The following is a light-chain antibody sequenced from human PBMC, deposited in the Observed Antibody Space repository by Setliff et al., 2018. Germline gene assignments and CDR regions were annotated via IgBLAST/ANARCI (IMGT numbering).Light chain of an antibody. V-gene: IGLV7-46*01. CDR1: TGVVTSGHY. Sequence: QAVVTQEPSLTVSPGGTVTLTCGSSTGVVTSGHYPYWFQQKPGQAPMTLIYDTNKKRSWAPARFSGSLLGDKAALTLSGARPEDEADYYCLRSYGVTRGFGGGTKVTVL. J-gene: IGLJ2*01. CDR2: DTN. CDR3: LRSYGVTRG.